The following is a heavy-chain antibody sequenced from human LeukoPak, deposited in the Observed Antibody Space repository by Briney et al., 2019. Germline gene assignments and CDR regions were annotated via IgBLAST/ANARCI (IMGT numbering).Heavy chain of an antibody. CDR2: SGSGGDI. CDR1: GFTFSNYA. D-gene: IGHD1-26*01. CDR3: AKARGGTYQTYFFDY. J-gene: IGHJ4*02. Sequence: GGSLRLSCVASGFTFSNYAMNWVRQAPGKGLEWVSLSGSGGDIYYVDSVKGRFTISRDNSKNTLYLQMNSLRAEDTAVYYCAKARGGTYQTYFFDYWGQGTLDTVSS. V-gene: IGHV3-23*01.